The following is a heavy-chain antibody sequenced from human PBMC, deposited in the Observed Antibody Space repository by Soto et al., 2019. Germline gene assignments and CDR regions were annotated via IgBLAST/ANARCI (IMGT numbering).Heavy chain of an antibody. CDR1: GFSLSTSGVG. V-gene: IGHV2-5*01. J-gene: IGHJ6*02. CDR2: IYWNDDK. Sequence: QITLKESGPTLVKPTQTLTLTCTFSGFSLSTSGVGVGWIRQPPGKALEWLALIYWNDDKRYSPSLKSRLTITKDTSKNQVVLTRTTMDPVDTATDYCAHSSYYDFWSGYPPDYGMDVWGQGTTVAVSS. CDR3: AHSSYYDFWSGYPPDYGMDV. D-gene: IGHD3-3*01.